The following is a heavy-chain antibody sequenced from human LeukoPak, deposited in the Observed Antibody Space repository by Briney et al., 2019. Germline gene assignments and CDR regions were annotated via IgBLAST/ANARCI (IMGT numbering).Heavy chain of an antibody. V-gene: IGHV3-7*01. CDR3: ARAIQQLVYWVTSGAFDI. CDR1: GFTLSSYW. Sequence: GGSLRLSCAASGFTLSSYWMSWVRQAPGKGLEWVANIKQDGSEKYYVDSVKGRFTISRDNAKNSLYLQMNSLRAEDTAVYYCARAIQQLVYWVTSGAFDIWGQGTMVTVSS. CDR2: IKQDGSEK. D-gene: IGHD6-13*01. J-gene: IGHJ3*02.